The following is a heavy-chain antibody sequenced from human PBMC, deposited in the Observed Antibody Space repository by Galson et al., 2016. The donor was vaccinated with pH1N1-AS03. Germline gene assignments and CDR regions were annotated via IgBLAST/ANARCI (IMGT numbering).Heavy chain of an antibody. D-gene: IGHD4-17*01. CDR1: GFSLSTSGMC. J-gene: IGHJ5*02. CDR3: AHFLYGDYATWFDP. CDR2: VDWDDDK. Sequence: PALVKPPQTLTLTCTFSGFSLSTSGMCVSWIRQPPGKALEWLARVDWDDDKYYSTSLKTRLTISKDTSKNQVVLTMTNMDPVDTATYYCAHFLYGDYATWFDPWGQGTLVTVSS. V-gene: IGHV2-70*11.